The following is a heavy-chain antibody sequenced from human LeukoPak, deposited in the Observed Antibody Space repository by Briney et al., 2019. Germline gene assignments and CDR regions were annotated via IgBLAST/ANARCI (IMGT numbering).Heavy chain of an antibody. Sequence: ASVTVSCKASGYTFTSYGISWVRQAPGQGLEWMGWISAYNGNSNYAQKLQGRVTMTTETSTSTGYMELRSLRSDDTAVYYCARDAGKTPYYYDSSGSYYYYYMDVWGKGTTVTVSS. J-gene: IGHJ6*03. CDR1: GYTFTSYG. D-gene: IGHD3-22*01. CDR3: ARDAGKTPYYYDSSGSYYYYYMDV. CDR2: ISAYNGNS. V-gene: IGHV1-18*01.